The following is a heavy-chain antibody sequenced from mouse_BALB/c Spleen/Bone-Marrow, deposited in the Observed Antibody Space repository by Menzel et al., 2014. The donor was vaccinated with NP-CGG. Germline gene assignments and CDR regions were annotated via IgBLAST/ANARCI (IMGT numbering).Heavy chain of an antibody. CDR1: GFDFSRYW. J-gene: IGHJ3*01. Sequence: DVQLQESGGGLVQPGGSLKLSCAASGFDFSRYWMSWVRQAPGKGLEWIGEINPDSSTINYTPSLKDKSIISRDNAKNTLYLQMSKVRSEDTALYYCGRQGYYGYFAYWGQGTLVTVSA. CDR3: GRQGYYGYFAY. CDR2: INPDSSTI. V-gene: IGHV4-1*02. D-gene: IGHD1-2*01.